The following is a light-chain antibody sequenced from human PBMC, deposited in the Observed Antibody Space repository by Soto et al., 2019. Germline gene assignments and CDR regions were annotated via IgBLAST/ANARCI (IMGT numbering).Light chain of an antibody. Sequence: QSALTQPASVSGTPGKSITISCTGTSSDVGGYNYVSWYQQHPGKAPKLMIYEVSKRPSGVSNRFSGSKSGNTASLTISGLQAEDEADYYCSSYTSSTLYVFGTGTKVTVL. J-gene: IGLJ1*01. CDR1: SSDVGGYNY. CDR2: EVS. V-gene: IGLV2-14*01. CDR3: SSYTSSTLYV.